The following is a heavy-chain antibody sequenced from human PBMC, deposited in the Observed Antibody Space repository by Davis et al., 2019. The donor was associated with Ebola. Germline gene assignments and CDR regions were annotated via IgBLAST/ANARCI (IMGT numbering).Heavy chain of an antibody. CDR3: ARHGGSTVTTNFDY. Sequence: MPGGSLRLSCTVSGDSISSSSYYWGWIRQPPGKGLEWIGSIYYSGSTYYNPSLKSRVTISVDTSKNQFSLKLSSVTAADTAVYYCARHGGSTVTTNFDYWGQGTLVTVSS. CDR2: IYYSGST. V-gene: IGHV4-39*01. J-gene: IGHJ4*02. D-gene: IGHD4-17*01. CDR1: GDSISSSSYY.